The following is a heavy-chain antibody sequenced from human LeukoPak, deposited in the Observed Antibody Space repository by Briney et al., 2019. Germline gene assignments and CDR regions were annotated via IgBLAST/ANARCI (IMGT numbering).Heavy chain of an antibody. CDR1: GYTLTGYY. V-gene: IGHV1-2*02. CDR3: ARGVAAYTDYADSSGYD. Sequence: ASVKVSCKASGYTLTGYYVHWVGQAPGQGLEWMGWINPRSGGTNYAQNFQGRVTMTRDTSINTAYMELSSLRSDDTAVYYCARGVAAYTDYADSSGYDWGQGTLVTVSS. J-gene: IGHJ4*02. CDR2: INPRSGGT. D-gene: IGHD3-22*01.